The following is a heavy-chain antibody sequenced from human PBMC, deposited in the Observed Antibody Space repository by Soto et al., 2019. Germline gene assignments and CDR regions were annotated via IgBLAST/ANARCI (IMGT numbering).Heavy chain of an antibody. CDR3: ARGKRYTNDY. CDR1: GYTFSNYD. D-gene: IGHD2-2*02. V-gene: IGHV1-8*01. CDR2: MRPNSGRT. Sequence: QVQLVQSGAEVKKPGASVKVSCKASGYTFSNYDINWVRQATGQGLEWMGWMRPNSGRTGYAQKCQGRVTMTRTTSSSTAYMELSSLRSEDTAVYYCARGKRYTNDYWGQGTLVTVSS. J-gene: IGHJ4*02.